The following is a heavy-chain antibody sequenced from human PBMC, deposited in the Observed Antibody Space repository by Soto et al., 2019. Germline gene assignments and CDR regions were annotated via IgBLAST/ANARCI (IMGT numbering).Heavy chain of an antibody. D-gene: IGHD6-19*01. CDR1: GFTFSSYA. CDR3: ARVNDPSGETPAYSSGWYDY. Sequence: GGSLRLSCAASGFTFSSYAMHWVRQAPGKGLEWVAVISYDGSNKYYADSVKGRFTISRDNSKNTLYLQMNSLRAEDTAVYYCARVNDPSGETPAYSSGWYDYWGQGTLVTVSS. CDR2: ISYDGSNK. V-gene: IGHV3-30-3*01. J-gene: IGHJ4*02.